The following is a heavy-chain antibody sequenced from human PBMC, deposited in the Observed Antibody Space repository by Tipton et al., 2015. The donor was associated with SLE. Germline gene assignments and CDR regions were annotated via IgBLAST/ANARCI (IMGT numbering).Heavy chain of an antibody. Sequence: RSLRLSCAMPGFTFSNYGIHWVRQAPGKGLEWVALISYNGDNKYYSDSVKGRFTISRDSSRNTLYLQMTRRRVEDTAVYYCARSSYDALTAYQARDYWGQGTLVTVSS. J-gene: IGHJ4*02. CDR3: ARSSYDALTAYQARDY. CDR2: ISYNGDNK. D-gene: IGHD3-9*01. CDR1: GFTFSNYG. V-gene: IGHV3-33*05.